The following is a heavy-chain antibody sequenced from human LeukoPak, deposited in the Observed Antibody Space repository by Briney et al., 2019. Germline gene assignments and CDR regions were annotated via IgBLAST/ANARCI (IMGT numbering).Heavy chain of an antibody. CDR2: INPNSGGT. Sequence: ASVKVSCKASGYTFTGYYMHWVRQAPGQGLEWMGWINPNSGGTNYAQKFQGRVTMTRDTSISTAYMELSRLRSDDTAVYYCARDLRGALGPANNWFDPWGQGTLVTVSS. CDR3: ARDLRGALGPANNWFDP. J-gene: IGHJ5*02. V-gene: IGHV1-2*02. D-gene: IGHD1-26*01. CDR1: GYTFTGYY.